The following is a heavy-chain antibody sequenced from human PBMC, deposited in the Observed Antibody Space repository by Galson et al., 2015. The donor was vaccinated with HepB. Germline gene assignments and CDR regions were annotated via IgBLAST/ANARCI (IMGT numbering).Heavy chain of an antibody. CDR1: GYTFTSSG. Sequence: SVKVSCKASGYTFTSSGISYVRQAPGQGLEWVGWINPYNGNTNYAQKFQGRVTMTTDTSTSTAYMELRSLRSDDTAVYYCARGPWFGELTGILVLQHWGQGTLVTVSS. CDR2: INPYNGNT. J-gene: IGHJ1*01. D-gene: IGHD3-10*01. V-gene: IGHV1-18*04. CDR3: ARGPWFGELTGILVLQH.